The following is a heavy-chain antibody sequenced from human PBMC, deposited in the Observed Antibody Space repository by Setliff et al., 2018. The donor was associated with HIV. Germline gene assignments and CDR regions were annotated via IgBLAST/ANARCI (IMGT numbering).Heavy chain of an antibody. Sequence: SETLSLTCTVSGGSISSYYWSWIRQPAGKGLEWIGRIYTSGSTNYNPSLKSRVTMSVDTSKNQFSLKLSSVTAADTAVYYCARVIAAAGFYCYYYMDVWGKGTTVTVSS. CDR2: IYTSGST. CDR1: GGSISSYY. J-gene: IGHJ6*03. D-gene: IGHD6-13*01. CDR3: ARVIAAAGFYCYYYMDV. V-gene: IGHV4-4*07.